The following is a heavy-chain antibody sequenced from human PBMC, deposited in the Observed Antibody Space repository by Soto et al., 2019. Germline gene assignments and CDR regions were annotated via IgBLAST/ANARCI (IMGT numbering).Heavy chain of an antibody. D-gene: IGHD2-15*01. V-gene: IGHV3-9*01. J-gene: IGHJ4*01. CDR2: ITWNSGKI. CDR3: VKDSYADFHRVLSTAEYFFDY. CDR1: GSTFDDYA. Sequence: PGGSLRLSCTASGSTFDDYAMHWVRQGPGRGLEWVSGITWNSGKIAYADSVKGRFTIARDDDNNSLYLQMNSLRPEDTALYYCVKDSYADFHRVLSTAEYFFDYWGHGTLVTVSS.